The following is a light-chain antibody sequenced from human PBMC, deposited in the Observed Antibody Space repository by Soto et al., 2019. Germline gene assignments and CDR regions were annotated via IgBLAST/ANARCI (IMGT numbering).Light chain of an antibody. CDR2: GAS. CDR1: QDISNY. Sequence: DIQMTQSPSSLSASVGDRVTITCQASQDISNYLNWYQQKPGKAPKLLVYGASSLETGVPSRFRGSGSGTDFTVTISSLQAEDIATYYCQHYDQLPLTCGGGTNVDIK. CDR3: QHYDQLPLT. V-gene: IGKV1-33*01. J-gene: IGKJ4*01.